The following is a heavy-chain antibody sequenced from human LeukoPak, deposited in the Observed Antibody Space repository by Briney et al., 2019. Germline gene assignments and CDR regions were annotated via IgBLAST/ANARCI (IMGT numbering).Heavy chain of an antibody. J-gene: IGHJ4*02. CDR2: IFYSGST. D-gene: IGHD1-1*01. CDR3: ARERGKDLSPRLRRPQYFDY. V-gene: IGHV4-59*12. CDR1: GGSISSYY. Sequence: SETLSLTCTVSGGSISSYYWSWIRQPPGKGLEWIGYIFYSGSTNYNPSLKSRVTISADTSKNQFSLKLSSVTAADTAVYYCARERGKDLSPRLRRPQYFDYWGQGTLLTVSS.